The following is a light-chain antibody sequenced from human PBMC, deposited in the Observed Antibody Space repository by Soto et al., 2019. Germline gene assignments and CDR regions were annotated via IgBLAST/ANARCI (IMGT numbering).Light chain of an antibody. CDR3: SSYAGTVTLV. CDR1: SGDVAIYDL. J-gene: IGLJ3*02. CDR2: EVT. V-gene: IGLV2-23*02. Sequence: ALTQPASLSGSPGQSITISCTGTSGDVAIYDLVSWYQQYPGKAPQLIIYEVTKRPSGVSNRFSGSKSGNTASLTISGLQAEDEGDYYCSSYAGTVTLVFGGGTKVTVL.